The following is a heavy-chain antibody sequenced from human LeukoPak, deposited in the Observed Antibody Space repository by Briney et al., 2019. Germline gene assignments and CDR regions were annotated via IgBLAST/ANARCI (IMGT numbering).Heavy chain of an antibody. CDR2: INTNAGNP. Sequence: ASVKVSCKASGYTFTTYAMNWVRQAPGQGLEWMGWINTNAGNPTYAQGFTGRFVFSLDTSVSTAYLQISSLKAEDTAVYYCARTEVGATPDYWGQGTLVTVSS. CDR3: ARTEVGATPDY. V-gene: IGHV7-4-1*02. CDR1: GYTFTTYA. D-gene: IGHD1-26*01. J-gene: IGHJ4*02.